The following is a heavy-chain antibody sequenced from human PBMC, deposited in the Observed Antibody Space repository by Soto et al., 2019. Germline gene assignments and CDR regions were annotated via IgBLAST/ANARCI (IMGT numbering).Heavy chain of an antibody. J-gene: IGHJ4*02. CDR1: GFTFCSYG. CDR2: ISYDGSNK. Sequence: QVQLVESGGGVVQPGRSLRLSCAASGFTFCSYGMHWVRQAPGKGLEWVAVISYDGSNKYYADSVKGRFTISRDNSKNTLYLQMNSLRAEDTAVYYCASFMEGYWGQGTLVTVSS. V-gene: IGHV3-30*03. D-gene: IGHD1-1*01. CDR3: ASFMEGY.